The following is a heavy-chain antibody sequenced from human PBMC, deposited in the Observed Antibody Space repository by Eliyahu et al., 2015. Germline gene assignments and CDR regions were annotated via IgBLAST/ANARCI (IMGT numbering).Heavy chain of an antibody. Sequence: DVQLVESGGDLVQPGGSLRLSCAASXFPXSSTYMSWVRQAPGKGLEWVSVIFSGGSTFYAESVKGRFTISRDNSKNTLDLQMNSLRAEDTAVYYCARDRLFDYYYYMDVWGKGTTVTVSS. CDR3: ARDRLFDYYYYMDV. D-gene: IGHD3-16*02. J-gene: IGHJ6*03. CDR2: IFSGGST. CDR1: XFPXSSTY. V-gene: IGHV3-66*02.